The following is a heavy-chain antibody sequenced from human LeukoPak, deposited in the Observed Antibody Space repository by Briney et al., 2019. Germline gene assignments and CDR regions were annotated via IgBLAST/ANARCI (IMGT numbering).Heavy chain of an antibody. J-gene: IGHJ4*02. CDR3: AKVYSSGWANYFDY. V-gene: IGHV3-43*02. CDR1: GFDFDDAA. CDR2: ISGDGVAT. Sequence: GGSLRLSCAASGFDFDDAAMHWVRQAPGKGLEWVSLISGDGVATYYADSVKGRFSISRDNSETSLFLHMNNLRTEDAAVYYCAKVYSSGWANYFDYWGQGTLVTVSS. D-gene: IGHD6-19*01.